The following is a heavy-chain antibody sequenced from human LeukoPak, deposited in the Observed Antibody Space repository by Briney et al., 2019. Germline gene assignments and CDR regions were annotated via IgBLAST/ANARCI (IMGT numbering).Heavy chain of an antibody. V-gene: IGHV4-39*01. D-gene: IGHD5-12*01. CDR3: ATSGYDTSPEY. CDR1: GGSISGSSYY. CDR2: IYYSGST. Sequence: PSETLSLTCTVSGGSISGSSYYWGWIRQPPGKGLEWIGSIYYSGSTYYNPSLKSRVTISVDTSKNQFSLKLSSVTAADTAVYYCATSGYDTSPEYWGQGTLVTVSS. J-gene: IGHJ4*02.